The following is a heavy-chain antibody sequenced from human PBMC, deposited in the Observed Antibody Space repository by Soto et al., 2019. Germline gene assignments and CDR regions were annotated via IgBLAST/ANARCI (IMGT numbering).Heavy chain of an antibody. CDR1: GFTFSSYA. CDR3: AKHPLDILTGYYTPYFDY. CDR2: ISGSGGST. D-gene: IGHD3-9*01. V-gene: IGHV3-23*01. J-gene: IGHJ4*02. Sequence: PGGSLRLSCAASGFTFSSYAMSWVRQAPGKGLEWVSAISGSGGSTYYADSVKGRFTISRDNSKNTLYLQMNSLRAEDTAVYYCAKHPLDILTGYYTPYFDYWGQGTLVTVSS.